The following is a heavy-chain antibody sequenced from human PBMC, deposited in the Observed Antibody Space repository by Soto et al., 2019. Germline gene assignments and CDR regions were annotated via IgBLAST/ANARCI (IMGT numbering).Heavy chain of an antibody. CDR3: ATLPYYDFWSGYYNGDYYYYGMDV. V-gene: IGHV4-39*01. CDR2: IYYSGST. J-gene: IGHJ6*02. Sequence: SETLSLTCTVSGGSISRSSYYWGWIRQPPGKGLEWIGSIYYSGSTYYNPSLKSRVTISVDTSKNQFSLKLSSVTAADTAVYYCATLPYYDFWSGYYNGDYYYYGMDVWGQGTTVTVSS. CDR1: GGSISRSSYY. D-gene: IGHD3-3*01.